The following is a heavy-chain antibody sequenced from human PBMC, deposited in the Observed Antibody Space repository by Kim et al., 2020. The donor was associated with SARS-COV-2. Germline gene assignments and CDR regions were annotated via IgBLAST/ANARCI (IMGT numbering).Heavy chain of an antibody. CDR1: YGSISSYY. Sequence: SETLSLTCTVSYGSISSYYWSWIRQPPGKGLEWIGYIYYSGSTNYNPSLKSRVTMSVDTSKNQFSLKLSSVTAADTAVYYCARHDRARIVVLPAADGNYCAMDVWGHGTTVTVSS. CDR2: IYYSGST. D-gene: IGHD2-2*01. J-gene: IGHJ6*02. CDR3: ARHDRARIVVLPAADGNYCAMDV. V-gene: IGHV4-59*08.